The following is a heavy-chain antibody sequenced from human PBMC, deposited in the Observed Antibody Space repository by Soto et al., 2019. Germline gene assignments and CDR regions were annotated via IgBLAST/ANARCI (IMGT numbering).Heavy chain of an antibody. V-gene: IGHV4-59*01. CDR2: IYYSGST. CDR1: GGTISSYY. D-gene: IGHD5-12*01. CDR3: ARRLYDFSATMDV. J-gene: IGHJ6*02. Sequence: VQLQESGPGLVKPSETLSLTCTVSGGTISSYYWSWIRQPPGKGLECIGYIYYSGSTNYNPSLKSRVTISVDTSKNQFSLKLSSVTAADTAVYYCARRLYDFSATMDVWGQGTTVTVSS.